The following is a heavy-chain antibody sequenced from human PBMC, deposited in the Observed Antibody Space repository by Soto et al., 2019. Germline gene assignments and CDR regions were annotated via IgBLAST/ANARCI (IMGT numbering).Heavy chain of an antibody. CDR1: GFTFDDYA. J-gene: IGHJ6*02. CDR2: ISWNSGSI. CDR3: AKDFLLRCISTSCHQGYYYYGMDV. Sequence: GGSLRLSCAASGFTFDDYAMHWVRQAPGKGLEWVSGISWNSGSIGYADSVKGRFTISRDNAKNSLYLQMNSLRAEDTALYYCAKDFLLRCISTSCHQGYYYYGMDVWGQGTTVTVSS. D-gene: IGHD2-2*01. V-gene: IGHV3-9*01.